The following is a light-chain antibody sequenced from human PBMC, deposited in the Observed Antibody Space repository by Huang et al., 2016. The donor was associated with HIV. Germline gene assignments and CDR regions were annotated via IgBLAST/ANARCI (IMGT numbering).Light chain of an antibody. CDR3: QQRSNWPRT. J-gene: IGKJ1*01. V-gene: IGKV3-11*01. CDR1: QSVSSC. Sequence: EIVLTQSPATLSLSPGERATLSCRASQSVSSCLAWYQQKPGQAPRLLIYDASSRATGIPARFSGSGSGTDFTLTISSLEPEDFAVYYCQQRSNWPRTFGQGTKVEIK. CDR2: DAS.